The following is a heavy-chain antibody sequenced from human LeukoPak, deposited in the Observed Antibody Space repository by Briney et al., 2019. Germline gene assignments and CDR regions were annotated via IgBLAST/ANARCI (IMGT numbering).Heavy chain of an antibody. Sequence: GGSLRLSCAASGFTFSTYAIHWVRQAPGKGLEWGAVTSYDGGDKYYADSVKGRFTISRDNSKNTVSLEMNSLRAEDTAVYYCARGGFFDILTGYYQTQYYYPMDVWGRGTTVTVSS. CDR3: ARGGFFDILTGYYQTQYYYPMDV. V-gene: IGHV3-30*04. CDR1: GFTFSTYA. CDR2: TSYDGGDK. D-gene: IGHD3-9*01. J-gene: IGHJ6*02.